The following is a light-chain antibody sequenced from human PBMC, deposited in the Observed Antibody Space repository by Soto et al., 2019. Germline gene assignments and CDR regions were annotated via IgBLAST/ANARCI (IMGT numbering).Light chain of an antibody. CDR3: QQSNSYST. J-gene: IGKJ1*01. CDR2: QTS. Sequence: DIQMTQSPSILSASVGDRVTITCRASQSINNWLAWYQQKPGRAPNILIYQTSNLESGVPSRFSGSGSGTEFTLTISSLQPDDLATYYCQQSNSYSTFGQGTTVEIK. V-gene: IGKV1-5*03. CDR1: QSINNW.